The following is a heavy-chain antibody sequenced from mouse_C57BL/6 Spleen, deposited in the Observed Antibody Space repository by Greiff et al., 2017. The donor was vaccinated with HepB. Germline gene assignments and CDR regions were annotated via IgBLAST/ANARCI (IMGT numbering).Heavy chain of an antibody. J-gene: IGHJ1*03. V-gene: IGHV1-80*01. Sequence: QVQLQQSGAELVKPGASVKISCKASGYAFSGYWMNWVKQRPGKGLEWIGQIYPGDGDTNYNGKFKGKATLTADKSSSTAYMQLSSLTSEDSAVYFCASCGPERGWYFDVWGTGTTVTVSS. CDR1: GYAFSGYW. CDR3: ASCGPERGWYFDV. CDR2: IYPGDGDT.